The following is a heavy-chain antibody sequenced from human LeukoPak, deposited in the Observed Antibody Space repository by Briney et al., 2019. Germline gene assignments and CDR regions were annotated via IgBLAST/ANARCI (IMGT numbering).Heavy chain of an antibody. CDR3: TRQGFGMIPRLGYYYYWTS. CDR2: IRSKANSYAT. J-gene: IGHJ6*03. Sequence: GGSLRLSCAASGFTFSGSAMHWVRQAAGKGLEWVGRIRSKANSYATAYAASVKGRFTISRDDSKNTAYLQMNSLKTEDTAVYYCTRQGFGMIPRLGYYYYWTSGAKGPRSPSP. D-gene: IGHD3-22*01. CDR1: GFTFSGSA. V-gene: IGHV3-73*01.